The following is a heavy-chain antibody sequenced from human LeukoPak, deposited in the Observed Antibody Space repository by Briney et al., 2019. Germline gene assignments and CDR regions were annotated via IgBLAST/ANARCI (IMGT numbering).Heavy chain of an antibody. D-gene: IGHD3-22*01. J-gene: IGHJ4*02. CDR1: GYTFTGYY. CDR2: INPNSGGT. V-gene: IGHV1-2*02. CDR3: ARGESGSHYYDI. Sequence: ASVKVSCKASGYTFTGYYMHWVRQAPGQGLEWMGWINPNSGGTNYAQKFQGRVTMTRDTSISTAYLQWSSLKASDTAMYYCARGESGSHYYDIWGQGTLVTVSS.